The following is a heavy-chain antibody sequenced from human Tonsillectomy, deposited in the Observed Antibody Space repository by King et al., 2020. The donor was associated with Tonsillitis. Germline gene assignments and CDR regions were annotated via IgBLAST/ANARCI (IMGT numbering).Heavy chain of an antibody. D-gene: IGHD3-16*01. CDR1: GFTFSNYA. CDR3: AKDWGEGDSGIDY. J-gene: IGHJ4*02. CDR2: VTARGEKT. V-gene: IGHV3-23*04. Sequence: VQLVESGGGLVQPGGSLRLSCAASGFTFSNYAMSWVRQAPGKGLEWVSAVTARGEKTYYADSVKGRFTISRDNSQNALCLQMNSLRAEDTAVYFCAKDWGEGDSGIDYWGQGTLVTVSS.